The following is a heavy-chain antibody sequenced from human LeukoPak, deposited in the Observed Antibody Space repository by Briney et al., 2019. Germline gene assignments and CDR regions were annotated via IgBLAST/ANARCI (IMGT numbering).Heavy chain of an antibody. CDR3: ARDRGNDDYYPYYFDY. J-gene: IGHJ4*02. D-gene: IGHD3-22*01. CDR2: INPSGGST. Sequence: PGGSLRLSCAASGYTFTSYYMHWVRQAPGQGLEWMGIINPSGGSTSYAQKFQGRVTMTRDTSTSTVYMELSSLRSEDTAVYYCARDRGNDDYYPYYFDYWGQGTLVTVSS. CDR1: GYTFTSYY. V-gene: IGHV1-46*01.